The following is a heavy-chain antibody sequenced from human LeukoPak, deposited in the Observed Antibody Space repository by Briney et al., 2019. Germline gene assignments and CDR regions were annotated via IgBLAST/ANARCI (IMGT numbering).Heavy chain of an antibody. CDR3: AREFYDSSGYYYGGNYY. Sequence: GRSLRLSCAASGFTFSSYAMHWVRQAPGKGLEWVAVISYDGSNKYYADSVKGRFTISRDNSKNTLYLQMNSLSAEDTAVYYCAREFYDSSGYYYGGNYYWGQGTLVTVSS. CDR2: ISYDGSNK. CDR1: GFTFSSYA. V-gene: IGHV3-30-3*01. J-gene: IGHJ4*02. D-gene: IGHD3-22*01.